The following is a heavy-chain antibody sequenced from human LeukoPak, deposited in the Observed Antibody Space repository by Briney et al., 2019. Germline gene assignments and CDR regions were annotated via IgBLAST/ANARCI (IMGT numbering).Heavy chain of an antibody. CDR3: TRDVAGYFDY. J-gene: IGHJ4*02. D-gene: IGHD6-19*01. Sequence: PGGSLRLSCTASGFTFGGYAMSWVRQAPGKGLEWVGFIRSKAYGGTTEYAASVKGRFTISRDDSKSIAYLQMNSLKTEDTAVYYCTRDVAGYFDYWGQGTLVTVSS. CDR1: GFTFGGYA. CDR2: IRSKAYGGTT. V-gene: IGHV3-49*04.